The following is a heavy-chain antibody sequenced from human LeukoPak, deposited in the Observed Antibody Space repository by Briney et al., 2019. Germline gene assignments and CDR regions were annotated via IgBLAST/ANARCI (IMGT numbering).Heavy chain of an antibody. V-gene: IGHV3-23*01. CDR3: AKDLWFGELSSCY. CDR1: GLTFSSYA. Sequence: GGSLRLSCAASGLTFSSYAMSWVRQAPGKGLEWVSSISGSGGDTHYADSVKGRFTISRDNSKNTLYLRMNSLRAEDTAVYYCAKDLWFGELSSCYWGQGTLVTVSS. D-gene: IGHD3-10*01. J-gene: IGHJ4*02. CDR2: ISGSGGDT.